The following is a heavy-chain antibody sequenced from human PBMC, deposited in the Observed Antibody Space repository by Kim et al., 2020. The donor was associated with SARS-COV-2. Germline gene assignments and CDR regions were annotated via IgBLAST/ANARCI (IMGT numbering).Heavy chain of an antibody. CDR1: GGSFSGYY. Sequence: SETRSLTCAVYGGSFSGYYWSWIRQPPGKGLEWIGELYHSGTTKYNPSLKSRVSISLDQAKNQFSLKLSSWTAADTALYFCARSLSPAPSSSWG. D-gene: IGHD6-13*01. CDR2: LYHSGTT. V-gene: IGHV4-34*01. J-gene: IGHJ5*01. CDR3: ARSLSPAPSSS.